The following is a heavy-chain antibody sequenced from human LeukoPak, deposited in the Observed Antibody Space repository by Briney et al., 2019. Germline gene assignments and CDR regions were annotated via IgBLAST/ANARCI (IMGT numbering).Heavy chain of an antibody. CDR2: ISYDGSNK. CDR1: GFTFSSYS. J-gene: IGHJ4*02. Sequence: GGSLRLSCAASGFTFSSYSMHWVRQAPGKGLEWVAVISYDGSNKYYADSVKGRFTISRDNSKNTLYLQMNSLRDEDMAVYYCARDSSDAYNPEPGYWGQGTLVTVSS. V-gene: IGHV3-30*03. D-gene: IGHD5-24*01. CDR3: ARDSSDAYNPEPGY.